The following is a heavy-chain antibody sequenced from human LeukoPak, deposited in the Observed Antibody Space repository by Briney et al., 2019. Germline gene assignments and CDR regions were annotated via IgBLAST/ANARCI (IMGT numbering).Heavy chain of an antibody. CDR3: ARDGGIQLWYTRGAFDI. V-gene: IGHV4-34*01. Sequence: PSETLSLTCAVYGGSFSGYYWSWIRQPPGKGLEWIGEINHSGSTNYNPSLKSRVTISVDTSKDQFSLKLSSVTAADTAVYYCARDGGIQLWYTRGAFDIWGQGTMVTVSS. J-gene: IGHJ3*02. CDR1: GGSFSGYY. D-gene: IGHD5-18*01. CDR2: INHSGST.